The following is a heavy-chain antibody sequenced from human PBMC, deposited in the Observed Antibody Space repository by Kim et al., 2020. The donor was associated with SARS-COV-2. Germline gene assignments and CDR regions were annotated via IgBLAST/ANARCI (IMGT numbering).Heavy chain of an antibody. V-gene: IGHV3-21*01. CDR1: GFTFSSYS. J-gene: IGHJ2*01. Sequence: GGSLRLSCAASGFTFSSYSMNWVRQAPGKGLEWVSSISSISSYIYYADSVKGRSTISRDNAKNSLSLLMNSLGAEDTAVYYCARDPLCGYFDFWGRGTLETVSS. CDR3: ARDPLCGYFDF. D-gene: IGHD3-10*02. CDR2: ISSISSYI.